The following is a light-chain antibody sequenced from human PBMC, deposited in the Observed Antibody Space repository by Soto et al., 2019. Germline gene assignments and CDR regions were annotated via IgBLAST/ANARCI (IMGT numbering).Light chain of an antibody. J-gene: IGLJ2*01. V-gene: IGLV1-44*01. CDR1: SSNIGTNA. CDR2: NNR. CDR3: AAWDDSLNSVL. Sequence: QSVLTQPPSASGTPGQRVTISCSGSSSNIGTNAVSWYQRLPGTAPNLLIYNNRQRPSGVPDRFSGSKSGTSASLAISGLQSEDDADYFCAAWDDSLNSVLFGGGTKLTVL.